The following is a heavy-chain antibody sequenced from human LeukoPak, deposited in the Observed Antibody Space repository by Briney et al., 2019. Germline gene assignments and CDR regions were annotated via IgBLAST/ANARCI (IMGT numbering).Heavy chain of an antibody. CDR3: ARVTVALGY. CDR1: GFTFSSYE. D-gene: IGHD6-19*01. Sequence: GGSLTLPCAVSGFTFSSYEMIWVRQAPGKGRECVAYISSSGSTIYYAYSVKRRFTTSRDNAKNSLYLQMNSLRAEDTAVYYCARVTVALGYWGQGTLVTVSS. V-gene: IGHV3-48*03. J-gene: IGHJ4*02. CDR2: ISSSGSTI.